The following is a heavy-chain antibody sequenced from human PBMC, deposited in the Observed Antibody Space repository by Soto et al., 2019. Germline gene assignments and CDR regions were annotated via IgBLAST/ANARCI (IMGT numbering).Heavy chain of an antibody. CDR3: AKGDDDYGMDV. V-gene: IGHV3-9*01. Sequence: EVQLVESGGCLVQPGRSLRISCAASGFPFDVYAMHWVRQAPGKGLEWVSVISWNSGSIGYADSVKGRFTISRDNAKNSLYLQMNRLRAEETALYYCAKGDDDYGMDVWGQGTTVTVSS. D-gene: IGHD1-1*01. CDR2: ISWNSGSI. J-gene: IGHJ6*02. CDR1: GFPFDVYA.